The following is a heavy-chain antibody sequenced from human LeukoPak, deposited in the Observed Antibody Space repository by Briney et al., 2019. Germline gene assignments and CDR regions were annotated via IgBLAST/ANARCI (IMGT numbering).Heavy chain of an antibody. D-gene: IGHD6-13*01. CDR2: ISSSGAGT. CDR1: GFTFSIYA. J-gene: IGHJ4*02. Sequence: GGSLRLSCAASGFTFSIYAMSWVRQAPGKGLEWVSAISSSGAGTYYADSVKGRFTISRDNSKNTLYLQMHSLRAEDTAVYYCATNTSSWSSDYWGQGTLVTVSS. V-gene: IGHV3-23*01. CDR3: ATNTSSWSSDY.